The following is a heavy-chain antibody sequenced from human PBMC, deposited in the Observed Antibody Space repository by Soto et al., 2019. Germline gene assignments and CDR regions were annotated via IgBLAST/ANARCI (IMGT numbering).Heavy chain of an antibody. CDR2: IYYSGST. J-gene: IGHJ6*03. CDR1: GGSISSDY. V-gene: IGHV4-59*01. CDR3: ARRESYYYYYMDV. Sequence: SETLSLTCTVSGGSISSDYWSWIRQPPGKGLEWIGYIYYSGSTNYNPSLKSRVTISADTSKNQFSLKLSSVTAADTAVYYCARRESYYYYYMDVWGKGTTVTVSS. D-gene: IGHD3-10*01.